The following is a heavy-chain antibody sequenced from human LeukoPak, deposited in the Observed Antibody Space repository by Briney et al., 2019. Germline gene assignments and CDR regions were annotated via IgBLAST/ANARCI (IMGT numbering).Heavy chain of an antibody. J-gene: IGHJ4*02. D-gene: IGHD3-10*01. CDR3: TTDYWEMVRGHQQNFDY. CDR2: IKSKTDGGTT. V-gene: IGHV3-15*01. CDR1: GFTFSNAW. Sequence: PGGSLRLSCAASGFTFSNAWMSWVRQAPGKGLEWVGRIKSKTDGGTTDYAAPVKGRFTISRDDSKNTLYLQMNSLKTEDTAVYYCTTDYWEMVRGHQQNFDYWGQGTLVTVSS.